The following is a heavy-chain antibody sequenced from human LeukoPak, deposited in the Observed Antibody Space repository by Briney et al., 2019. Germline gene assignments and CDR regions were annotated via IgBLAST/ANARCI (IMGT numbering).Heavy chain of an antibody. Sequence: GGSLRLSCAASGFTFSSYGMHWVRQAPGKGLEWVAVISYDGSNKYYADSVKGRFTISRDNSKNTLYLQMNSLRAEDTAVYYCAKARLLWFGELTSPDFDYWGQGTLVTVSS. J-gene: IGHJ4*02. CDR3: AKARLLWFGELTSPDFDY. D-gene: IGHD3-10*01. V-gene: IGHV3-30*18. CDR2: ISYDGSNK. CDR1: GFTFSSYG.